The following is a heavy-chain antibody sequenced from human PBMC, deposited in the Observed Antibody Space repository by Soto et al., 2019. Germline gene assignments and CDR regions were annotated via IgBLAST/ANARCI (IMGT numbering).Heavy chain of an antibody. V-gene: IGHV1-18*01. J-gene: IGHJ5*02. Sequence: QVQLVQSGAEVKKPGASVKVSCKASGYTFTSYGISWVRQAPGQGLEWMGWISAYNGNTNYAQKLQGRVTMTTDTXTXTXXMELRSLRSDDTAVYYCARDRPYYYGSGSYSGVDPWGQGTLVTVSS. CDR3: ARDRPYYYGSGSYSGVDP. CDR2: ISAYNGNT. CDR1: GYTFTSYG. D-gene: IGHD3-10*01.